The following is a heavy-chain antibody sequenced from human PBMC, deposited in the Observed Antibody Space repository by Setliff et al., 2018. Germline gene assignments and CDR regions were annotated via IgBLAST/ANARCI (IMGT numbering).Heavy chain of an antibody. CDR2: ISSSSSTI. D-gene: IGHD1-26*01. Sequence: LRLSCAASGFTFSSYSMNWVRQAPGKGLEWVSSISSSSSTIYYADSVKGRFTISRDNAKNSLYLQMNSLRAEDTAVYYCARDRGSGSYFLRYFDYWGQGTLVTVSS. CDR3: ARDRGSGSYFLRYFDY. J-gene: IGHJ4*02. CDR1: GFTFSSYS. V-gene: IGHV3-48*01.